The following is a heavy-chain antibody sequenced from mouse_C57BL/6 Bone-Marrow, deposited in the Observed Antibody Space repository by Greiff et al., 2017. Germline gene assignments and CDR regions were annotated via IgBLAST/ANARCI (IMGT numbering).Heavy chain of an antibody. V-gene: IGHV1-5*01. Sequence: EVQRVESGTVLARPGASVKMSCKTSGYTFTSYWMHWVKQRPGQGLEWIGAIYPGNSDTSYNQKFKCKAKLTAVTSASTAYMELSSLTNEDSAVYYCTRWLLRLGYWGQGTTLTVSS. D-gene: IGHD2-4*01. CDR1: GYTFTSYW. CDR2: IYPGNSDT. CDR3: TRWLLRLGY. J-gene: IGHJ2*01.